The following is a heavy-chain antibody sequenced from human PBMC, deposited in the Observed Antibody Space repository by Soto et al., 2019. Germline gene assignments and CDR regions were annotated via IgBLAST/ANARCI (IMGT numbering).Heavy chain of an antibody. D-gene: IGHD4-4*01. CDR1: GGSISSSSYY. J-gene: IGHJ4*02. CDR2: IYYSGST. Sequence: PSETLSLTCTVSGGSISSSSYYWGWIRQPPGKGLEWIGSIYYSGSTYYNPSLKSRVTISVDTSKNQFSLKLSSVTAADTAVYYCARLTTGPAPDYWGQGTLVTVSS. V-gene: IGHV4-39*01. CDR3: ARLTTGPAPDY.